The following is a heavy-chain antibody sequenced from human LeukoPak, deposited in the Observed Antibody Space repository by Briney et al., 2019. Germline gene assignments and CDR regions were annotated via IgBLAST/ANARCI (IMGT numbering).Heavy chain of an antibody. J-gene: IGHJ4*02. CDR1: GFTFSGCE. V-gene: IGHV3-48*03. D-gene: IGHD3-3*01. CDR3: ARPWVRSGEYYFDN. Sequence: GGSLRLACAASGFTFSGCEMNWVRQAPGKGLEWPSYISSGGGTIYYADSVKGRFTISRDNAKNSLYLQMNSLRAEDTAVYYCARPWVRSGEYYFDNWGQGTLVTVSS. CDR2: ISSGGGTI.